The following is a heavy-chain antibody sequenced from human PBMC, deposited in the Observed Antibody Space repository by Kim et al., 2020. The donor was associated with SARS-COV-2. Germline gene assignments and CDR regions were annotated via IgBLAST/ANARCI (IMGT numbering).Heavy chain of an antibody. D-gene: IGHD5-18*01. V-gene: IGHV4-34*01. Sequence: NPSLKSRVTISVDTSKNQCSLKLSSVTAADTAVYYCARGSGYSYGYAYDYWGQGTLVTVSS. CDR3: ARGSGYSYGYAYDY. J-gene: IGHJ4*02.